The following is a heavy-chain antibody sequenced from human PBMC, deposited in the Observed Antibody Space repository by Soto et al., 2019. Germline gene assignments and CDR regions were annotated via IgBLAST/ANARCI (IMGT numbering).Heavy chain of an antibody. Sequence: PSETLSLTCTVSGGSISSGDYYWSWIRQPPGKGLEWIGYIYYSGSTYYNPSLKSRVTISVDTSKNQFSLKLSSVTAADTAVYYCARVDNYYDSSGYWKGPFDIWGQGTMVTVSS. CDR2: IYYSGST. J-gene: IGHJ3*02. V-gene: IGHV4-30-4*01. CDR1: GGSISSGDYY. D-gene: IGHD3-22*01. CDR3: ARVDNYYDSSGYWKGPFDI.